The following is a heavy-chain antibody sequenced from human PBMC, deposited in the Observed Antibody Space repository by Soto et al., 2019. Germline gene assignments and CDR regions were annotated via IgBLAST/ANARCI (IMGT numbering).Heavy chain of an antibody. J-gene: IGHJ5*02. D-gene: IGHD6-13*01. V-gene: IGHV1-3*01. Sequence: GASVKVSCRASGYTFTSYGIHWVRHAPGQRLEWMGWINAANGDTKYSPKFPGRVTITRDTSASTAYMELSSLRSEDTAVYYCVRRHVSATGIDWFDPWGQGTLVTVSS. CDR2: INAANGDT. CDR1: GYTFTSYG. CDR3: VRRHVSATGIDWFDP.